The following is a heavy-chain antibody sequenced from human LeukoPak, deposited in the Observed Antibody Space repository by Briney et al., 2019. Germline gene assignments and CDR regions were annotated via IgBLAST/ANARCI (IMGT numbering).Heavy chain of an antibody. CDR2: MYYTGRT. CDR1: GGSISGYS. D-gene: IGHD2-15*01. CDR3: ARRYRRGGNCYEGFDP. J-gene: IGHJ5*02. V-gene: IGHV4-59*08. Sequence: SETLSLTCTVSGGSISGYSWNWIRQPPGKGLEWIGYMYYTGRTNSNPSLKSRLTISVDTSKNQFSLKLSSVTAADTAVYYCARRYRRGGNCYEGFDPWGQGTLVTVSS.